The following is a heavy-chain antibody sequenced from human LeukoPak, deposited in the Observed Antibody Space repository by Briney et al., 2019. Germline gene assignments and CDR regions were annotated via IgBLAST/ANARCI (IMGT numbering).Heavy chain of an antibody. CDR1: GYTFTGYY. CDR2: ISAYNGNT. D-gene: IGHD3-22*01. Sequence: RASVKVSCKASGYTFTGYYMHWVRQAPGQGLAWMGWISAYNGNTNYAQKLQGRVTMTTDTSTSTAYMELRSLRSDDTAVYYCARGPVVDYYDSSGYRGWYFDLWGRGTLVTVSS. J-gene: IGHJ2*01. V-gene: IGHV1-18*04. CDR3: ARGPVVDYYDSSGYRGWYFDL.